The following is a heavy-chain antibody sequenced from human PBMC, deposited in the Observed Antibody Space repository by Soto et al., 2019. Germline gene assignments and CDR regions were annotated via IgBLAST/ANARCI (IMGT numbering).Heavy chain of an antibody. CDR3: ARDRKADYYGSGSYYSNWFDP. V-gene: IGHV4-59*01. CDR1: GGSISSYY. Sequence: PSVTLSLPCTVFGGSISSYYGSWIRQPTGKGLEWIGYIYYSGSTNYNPSLKSRVTISVDTSKNQFSLKLSSVTAADTAVYYCARDRKADYYGSGSYYSNWFDPWGQGTLVTVSS. D-gene: IGHD3-10*01. J-gene: IGHJ5*02. CDR2: IYYSGST.